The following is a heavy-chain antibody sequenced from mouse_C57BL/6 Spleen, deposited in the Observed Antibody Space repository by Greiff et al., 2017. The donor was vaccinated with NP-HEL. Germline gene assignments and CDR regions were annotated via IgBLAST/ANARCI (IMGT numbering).Heavy chain of an antibody. CDR1: GYTFTEYT. V-gene: IGHV1-62-2*01. CDR3: ARRTIREDYFDY. CDR2: FYPGSGSI. J-gene: IGHJ2*01. Sequence: VKLQESGAELVKPGASVKLSCKASGYTFTEYTIHWVKQRSGQGLEWIGWFYPGSGSIKYNEKFKDKATLTADKSSSTVYMELSRLTSEDSAVYFCARRTIREDYFDYWGQGTTLTVSS. D-gene: IGHD2-12*01.